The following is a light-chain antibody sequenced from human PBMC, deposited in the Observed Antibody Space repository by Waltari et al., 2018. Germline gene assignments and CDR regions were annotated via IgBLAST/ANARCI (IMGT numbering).Light chain of an antibody. J-gene: IGKJ3*01. V-gene: IGKV1-33*01. CDR2: ATS. CDR3: QQYDSLPLT. CDR1: QDITNY. Sequence: DVQMTQSPSSLSASIGDRVTITCQASQDITNYLNWYQQKPGKAPNLLIYATSHLESGVPSRFSGSGSGTLFTFTISSLQPEDIATYYCQQYDSLPLTFGPGTTVDV.